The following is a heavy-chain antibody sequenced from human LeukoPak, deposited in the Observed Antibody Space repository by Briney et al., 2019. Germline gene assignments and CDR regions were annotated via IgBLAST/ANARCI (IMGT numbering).Heavy chain of an antibody. D-gene: IGHD3-10*01. J-gene: IGHJ4*02. Sequence: PSETLSLTCSVSGGSISSGGYYWSWIRQHPGKGLEWIGYIYYSGSAYYNPSLKSRVTISVDTSENQFSLKLSSVTAADTAVYYCARVNYGSATKEDYWGQGTLVTVSS. CDR3: ARVNYGSATKEDY. CDR1: GGSISSGGYY. CDR2: IYYSGSA. V-gene: IGHV4-31*03.